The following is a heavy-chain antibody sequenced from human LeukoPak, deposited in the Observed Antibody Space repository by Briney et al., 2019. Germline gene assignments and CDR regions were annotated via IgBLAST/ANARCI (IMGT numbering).Heavy chain of an antibody. Sequence: GESLKISCKGSGYSFTSYWIGWARQMPGKGLEWMGIIYPGDSDTRYSPSFQGQVTISADKSISTAYLQWSSLKASDTAMYYCARPVTGYNYGMDVWGQGTTVTVSS. CDR3: ARPVTGYNYGMDV. J-gene: IGHJ6*02. D-gene: IGHD1-1*01. CDR2: IYPGDSDT. V-gene: IGHV5-51*01. CDR1: GYSFTSYW.